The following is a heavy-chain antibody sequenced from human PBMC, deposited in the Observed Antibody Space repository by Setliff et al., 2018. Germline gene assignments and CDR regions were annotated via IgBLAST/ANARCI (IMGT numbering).Heavy chain of an antibody. J-gene: IGHJ3*01. Sequence: ASVKVSCKASGNRFTNYAFHWVRQAPGQSLEWVGRINAANGNTKYSEKYQARLTITGDTSANTVYMELGSLRSEDAATYYCRATRGPFDRWGQGTKVTVSS. CDR1: GNRFTNYA. CDR3: RATRGPFDR. V-gene: IGHV1-3*01. CDR2: INAANGNT.